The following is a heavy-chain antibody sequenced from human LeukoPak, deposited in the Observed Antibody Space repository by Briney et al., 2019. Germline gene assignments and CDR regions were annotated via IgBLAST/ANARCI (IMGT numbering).Heavy chain of an antibody. J-gene: IGHJ5*02. CDR2: IYYSGST. V-gene: IGHV4-31*11. D-gene: IGHD3-22*01. CDR3: ARSTGDYYDSGTWFDP. Sequence: PSETLSLTCAVYGGSFSGYYWSWIRQHPGKGLEWIGYIYYSGSTYYNPSLKSRVTISVDTSKNQFSLKLSSVTAADTAVYYCARSTGDYYDSGTWFDPWGQGTLVTVSS. CDR1: GGSFSGYY.